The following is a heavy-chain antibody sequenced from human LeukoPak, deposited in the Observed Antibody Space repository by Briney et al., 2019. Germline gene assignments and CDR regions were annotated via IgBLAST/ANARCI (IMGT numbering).Heavy chain of an antibody. Sequence: ASVKVSCKASGYTFTSYGIRWVRQAPGQGLEWMGWISAYNGNTNYAQKLQGRVTMTTDTSTSTAYMELRSLRSDDTAVYYCAREVYDILTGYFDAFDIWGQGTMVTVSS. CDR3: AREVYDILTGYFDAFDI. J-gene: IGHJ3*02. V-gene: IGHV1-18*01. D-gene: IGHD3-9*01. CDR2: ISAYNGNT. CDR1: GYTFTSYG.